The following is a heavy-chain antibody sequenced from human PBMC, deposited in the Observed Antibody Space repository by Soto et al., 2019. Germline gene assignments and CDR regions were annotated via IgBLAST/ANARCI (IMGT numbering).Heavy chain of an antibody. CDR3: ARAYGSGWPFDY. V-gene: IGHV1-69*02. D-gene: IGHD6-19*01. CDR2: IIPILGIA. CDR1: GGTFSSYT. Sequence: SVKVSCKASGGTFSSYTISWVRQAPGQGLEWMGRIIPILGIANYAQKFQGRVTITADKSTSTAYMELSSLRSEDTAVYYCARAYGSGWPFDYWGQGTLVTVSS. J-gene: IGHJ4*02.